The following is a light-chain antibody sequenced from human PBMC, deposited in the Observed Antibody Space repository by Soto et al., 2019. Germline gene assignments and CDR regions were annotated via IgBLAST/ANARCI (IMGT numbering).Light chain of an antibody. CDR1: QSVSTY. CDR3: QQYNNWAWR. CDR2: GAS. V-gene: IGKV3-15*01. Sequence: DIVLTHSPATLSLSPGERATLSCRASQSVSTYVTYLAWYQQKPGQAPRLLTYGASTRATGIPARFSGSGSGRELSLTVSSLQSEDFGVYYCQQYNNWAWRLGHRAQVDIK. J-gene: IGKJ1*01.